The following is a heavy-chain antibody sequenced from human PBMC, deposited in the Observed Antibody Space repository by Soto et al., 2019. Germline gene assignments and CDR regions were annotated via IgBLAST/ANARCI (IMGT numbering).Heavy chain of an antibody. CDR1: GGSVRSGSYY. CDR3: ARYVAESMIEFDN. V-gene: IGHV4-61*01. D-gene: IGHD2-21*01. J-gene: IGHJ4*02. Sequence: PSETLSLTCTVSGGSVRSGSYYWSWIRQPPGKGLEWIGYIYYSGSTNYNPSLKSRATISVDTSKNQFSLKLSSVTAADTAVYYCARYVAESMIEFDNWGQGTLVTVSS. CDR2: IYYSGST.